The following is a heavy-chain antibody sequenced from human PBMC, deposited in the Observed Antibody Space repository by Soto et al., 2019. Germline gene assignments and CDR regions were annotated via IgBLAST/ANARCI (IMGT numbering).Heavy chain of an antibody. V-gene: IGHV1-18*01. CDR1: GYTFTSYA. CDR2: ISAYNGNT. Sequence: QVQLVQSGAEVKKPGASVKVSCKASGYTFTSYAISWVRQAPGQGLEWMGWISAYNGNTNYAQKFQGRVTMTPDTPTRTAYNELRSLRSDGTSVYYCARDAPLADYWGQGTLVTVSS. J-gene: IGHJ4*02. CDR3: ARDAPLADY.